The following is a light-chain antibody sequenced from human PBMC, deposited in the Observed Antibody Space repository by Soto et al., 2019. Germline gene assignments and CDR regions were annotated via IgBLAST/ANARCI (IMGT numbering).Light chain of an antibody. CDR1: SSDIGSNT. V-gene: IGLV1-44*01. J-gene: IGLJ1*01. Sequence: QSVLTQPPSASGTPGQRVNISCSGSSSDIGSNTVNWYQQLPGTAPKLVIYNNDQRPSGIPDRFSGSKSGTSASLAISGLQSEDEADYYCAAWDAGLNGPSVFGTGTKLTVL. CDR3: AAWDAGLNGPSV. CDR2: NND.